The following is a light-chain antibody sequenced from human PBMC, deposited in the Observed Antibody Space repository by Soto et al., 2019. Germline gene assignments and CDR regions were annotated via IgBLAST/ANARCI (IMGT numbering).Light chain of an antibody. CDR3: QQYGSSPLT. CDR2: GTS. CDR1: QYVSTTF. V-gene: IGKV3-20*01. J-gene: IGKJ4*01. Sequence: EIVLTQSPGTLSLSPGERATLSCRASQYVSTTFFAWYQQKPGQAPRLLIYGTSNRATGIPDRFSGSGSGTDFTLTISRPEPEDLALYYCQQYGSSPLTFGGGTRMEIK.